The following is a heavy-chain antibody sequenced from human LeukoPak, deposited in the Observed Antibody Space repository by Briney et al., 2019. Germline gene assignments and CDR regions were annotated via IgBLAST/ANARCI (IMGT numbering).Heavy chain of an antibody. D-gene: IGHD3-22*01. Sequence: ASVKVSCKASGYTFTGYYMHWVRQAPGQGLEWMGWINPNSGGTNYAQKFQGRVTMTRDTSISTAYVELSRLRSDDTAVYYCAREKKFRRYYYDSSNAFDIWGQGTMVTVSS. J-gene: IGHJ3*02. V-gene: IGHV1-2*02. CDR2: INPNSGGT. CDR3: AREKKFRRYYYDSSNAFDI. CDR1: GYTFTGYY.